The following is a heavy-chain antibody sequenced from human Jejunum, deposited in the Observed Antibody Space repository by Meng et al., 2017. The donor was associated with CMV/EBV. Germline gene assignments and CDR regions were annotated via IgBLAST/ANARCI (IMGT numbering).Heavy chain of an antibody. V-gene: IGHV3-48*04. CDR3: AKRINLVRGRIMDYYVMDV. D-gene: IGHD3-10*01. J-gene: IGHJ6*02. CDR1: NSHG. Sequence: NSHGMNGVRQAPGKGLEWVSYISVGSTVIYYADSVRSRFTISRDNAKNSLYLQMNSLRVEDTAVYYCAKRINLVRGRIMDYYVMDVWGQGTTVTVSS. CDR2: ISVGSTVI.